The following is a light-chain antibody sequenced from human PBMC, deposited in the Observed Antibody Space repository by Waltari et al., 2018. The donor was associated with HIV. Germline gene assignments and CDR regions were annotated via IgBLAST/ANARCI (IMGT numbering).Light chain of an antibody. V-gene: IGLV2-14*03. CDR1: SSDIGAYNS. CDR2: DVT. CDR3: ASYSNTDTLVM. Sequence: QSALTQPASVSGSPGQSITISCTGTSSDIGAYNSVSWYRQYPGKAPQLLIYDVTQRPAGISHRFSCSKSGNTASLTISGLQPEDESIYSCASYSNTDTLVMFGGGTRLTVL. J-gene: IGLJ3*02.